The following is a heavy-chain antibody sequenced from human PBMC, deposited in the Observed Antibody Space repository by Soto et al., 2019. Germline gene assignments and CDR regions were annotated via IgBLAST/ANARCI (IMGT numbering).Heavy chain of an antibody. CDR1: GFTFRSYV. CDR3: ARWGPTGGLDV. J-gene: IGHJ4*02. D-gene: IGHD3-16*01. CDR2: TSYDGSNN. V-gene: IGHV3-33*05. Sequence: QVQLVESGGGVVQPGTSLRLSCVGSGFTFRSYVIHWVRQAPGKGLEWVALTSYDGSNNFYGDSVKGRFTISRHNSRNTVELQMDSLTFDDTALYYCARWGPTGGLDVWGQGTLVSVSS.